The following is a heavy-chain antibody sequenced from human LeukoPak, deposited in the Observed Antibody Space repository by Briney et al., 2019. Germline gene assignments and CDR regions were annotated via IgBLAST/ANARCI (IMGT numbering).Heavy chain of an antibody. Sequence: GGSLRLSCAASGFTFSSYSMNWVRQAPGKGLEWVSYITRSSSARYYADAVKGRFTISRDNAKNSLYRQMNSLRAEDTAVYYCATQWELHPAFWGQGTLVTVSS. J-gene: IGHJ4*02. CDR1: GFTFSSYS. CDR3: ATQWELHPAF. D-gene: IGHD1-26*01. CDR2: ITRSSSAR. V-gene: IGHV3-48*01.